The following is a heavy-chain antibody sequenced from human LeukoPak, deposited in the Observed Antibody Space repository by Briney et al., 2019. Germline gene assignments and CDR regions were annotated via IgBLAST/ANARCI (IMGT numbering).Heavy chain of an antibody. D-gene: IGHD2-15*01. CDR3: ARDCRAEGPFLDY. Sequence: PGGSLRLSCAASGFTFSSYSMNWVRQAPGKGLEWVSYISSSSSTIYYADSVKGRFTISRDNAKNSLYLQMNSLRAEDTAVYYCARDCRAEGPFLDYWGQGTLVTVSS. CDR1: GFTFSSYS. CDR2: ISSSSSTI. V-gene: IGHV3-48*01. J-gene: IGHJ4*02.